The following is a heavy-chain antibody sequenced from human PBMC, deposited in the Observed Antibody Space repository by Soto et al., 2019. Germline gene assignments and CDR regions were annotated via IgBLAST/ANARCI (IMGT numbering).Heavy chain of an antibody. D-gene: IGHD3-22*01. J-gene: IGHJ4*02. CDR3: ARCLTEAPYERSFDS. CDR1: GGSISSGGYS. V-gene: IGHV4-30-2*02. Sequence: PSETLSLTCAVSGGSISSGGYSWSWIRQPPGKGLEWIGYIYYSGSTYYNPSLKSRVTISVDTSKNQFSLKLSSVTAADTAVYYCARCLTEAPYERSFDSWGQGTLVTVSS. CDR2: IYYSGST.